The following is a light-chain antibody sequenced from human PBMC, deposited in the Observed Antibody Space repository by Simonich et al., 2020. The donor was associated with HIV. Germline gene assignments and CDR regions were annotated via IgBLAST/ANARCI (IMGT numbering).Light chain of an antibody. CDR1: QSVLYSSNNKNY. V-gene: IGKV4-1*01. CDR3: QQYYSTLSYT. Sequence: DIVMTQSQDSLAVSLGERATINCKYSQSVLYSSNNKNYLAWYQQKPGQPPKLLIYWASTRESRVPDRFSGSGSGTDFTLTINSLQAEDVAVYYCQQYYSTLSYTFGQGTKLEIK. J-gene: IGKJ2*01. CDR2: WAS.